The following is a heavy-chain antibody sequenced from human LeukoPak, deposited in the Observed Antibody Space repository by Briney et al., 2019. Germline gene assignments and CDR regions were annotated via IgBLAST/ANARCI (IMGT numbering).Heavy chain of an antibody. J-gene: IGHJ5*02. D-gene: IGHD4-17*01. CDR3: ARETASVTGDKRFDP. CDR1: GYTFTSYG. CDR2: ISAYNGNT. V-gene: IGHV1-18*01. Sequence: ASVKVSCKASGYTFTSYGISWVRQAPGQGLEWMGWISAYNGNTNYAQKLQGRVTMTTDTSTSTAYMELRSLRSDDTAVYYFARETASVTGDKRFDPRGPGTLVTVSS.